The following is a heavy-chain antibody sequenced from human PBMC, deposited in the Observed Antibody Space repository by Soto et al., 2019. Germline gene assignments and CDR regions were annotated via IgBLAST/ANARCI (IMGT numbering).Heavy chain of an antibody. CDR3: VRDGRSYCGNWFAP. D-gene: IGHD1-26*01. CDR1: GFTFSSYW. Sequence: DVQLVESGGGLVQPGGSLNLSCAASGFTFSSYWMTWVRQAPRKGLEWVANIKQDGSEKYYLDSVKGRFTISRDNAKKSLYLQMNSLRAEDRAVYYCVRDGRSYCGNWFAPWGQGTLVSVSS. J-gene: IGHJ5*02. V-gene: IGHV3-7*01. CDR2: IKQDGSEK.